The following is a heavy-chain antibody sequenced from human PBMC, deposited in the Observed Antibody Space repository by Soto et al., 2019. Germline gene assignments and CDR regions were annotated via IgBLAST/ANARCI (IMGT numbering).Heavy chain of an antibody. CDR2: ISYDGSNK. V-gene: IGHV3-30*18. Sequence: PGGSLRLSCAASGFTFSSYGMHWVRQAPGKGLEWVAVISYDGSNKYYADSVKGRFTISRDNSKNTLYLQMNSLRAEDTAVYYCAKEPCGGDCFNFDYWGQGTLVTVPQ. D-gene: IGHD2-21*02. J-gene: IGHJ4*02. CDR1: GFTFSSYG. CDR3: AKEPCGGDCFNFDY.